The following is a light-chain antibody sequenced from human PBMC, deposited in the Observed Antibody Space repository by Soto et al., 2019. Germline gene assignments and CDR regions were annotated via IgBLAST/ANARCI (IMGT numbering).Light chain of an antibody. CDR3: SSSTSSSSLYV. Sequence: QSALTQPASVSGSPGQSITISCTGTSSDVGGYNYVSWYQQHPGTAPKLMIYEVSNRPSGLSNRFSGSKSGNTASLTISGLQAEDEAEYYCSSSTSSSSLYVFGTGTKLTVL. V-gene: IGLV2-14*01. J-gene: IGLJ1*01. CDR2: EVS. CDR1: SSDVGGYNY.